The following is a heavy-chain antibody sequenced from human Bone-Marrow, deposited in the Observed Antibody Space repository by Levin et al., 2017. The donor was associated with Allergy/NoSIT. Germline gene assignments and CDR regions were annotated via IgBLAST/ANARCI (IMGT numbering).Heavy chain of an antibody. V-gene: IGHV1-2*04. CDR2: INPNSGGT. Sequence: ASVKVSCKASGYTFTGYYMHWVRQAPGQGLEWMGWINPNSGGTNYAQKFQGWVTMTRDTSISTAYMELSRLRSDDTAVYYCARQGDWGPGYSSGGYPDYWGQGTLVTVSS. CDR1: GYTFTGYY. CDR3: ARQGDWGPGYSSGGYPDY. J-gene: IGHJ4*02. D-gene: IGHD6-19*01.